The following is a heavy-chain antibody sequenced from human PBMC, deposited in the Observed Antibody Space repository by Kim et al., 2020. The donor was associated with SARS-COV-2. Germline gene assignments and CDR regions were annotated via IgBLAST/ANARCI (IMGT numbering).Heavy chain of an antibody. CDR3: ARLGNSGYDPPHSDY. Sequence: GESLKISCKGSGYSFTSYWIGWVRQMPGKGLEWMGIIYPGDSDTRYSPSFQGQVTISADKSISTAYLQWSSLKASDTAMYYCARLGNSGYDPPHSDYWGQGTLVTVSS. CDR2: IYPGDSDT. J-gene: IGHJ4*02. CDR1: GYSFTSYW. D-gene: IGHD5-12*01. V-gene: IGHV5-51*01.